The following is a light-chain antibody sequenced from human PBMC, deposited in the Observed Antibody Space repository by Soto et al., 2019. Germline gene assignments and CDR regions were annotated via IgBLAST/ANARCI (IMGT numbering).Light chain of an antibody. CDR2: EVS. CDR3: SSYTSSSTYV. V-gene: IGLV2-18*02. CDR1: SSDVGSYNR. J-gene: IGLJ1*01. Sequence: QSALTQPPSVSGSPGQSVAISCTGTSSDVGSYNRVSWYQQPPGTAPKHMIYEVSNRPSGVPERFPGSKSGNPASLPISGLQAEDEADYYCSSYTSSSTYVFGTGTKLTVL.